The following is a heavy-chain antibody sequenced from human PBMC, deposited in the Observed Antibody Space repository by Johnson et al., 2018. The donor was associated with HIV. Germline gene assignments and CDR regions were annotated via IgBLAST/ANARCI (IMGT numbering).Heavy chain of an antibody. D-gene: IGHD7-27*01. V-gene: IGHV3-11*04. CDR1: GFSFSDYY. CDR3: ARDETITGDGAFDI. CDR2: MSSTGSTM. Sequence: QVQLVESGGGLVKPGGSLRLSCAASGFSFSDYYMSWIRQAPGKGLEWISYMSSTGSTMYHAESVKGRFTISRDIAKNSLYLQMNSLRAEDTAVYYCARDETITGDGAFDIWGQGTMVTVSS. J-gene: IGHJ3*02.